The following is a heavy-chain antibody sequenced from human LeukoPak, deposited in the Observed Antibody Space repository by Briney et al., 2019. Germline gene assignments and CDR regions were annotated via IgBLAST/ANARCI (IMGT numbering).Heavy chain of an antibody. CDR1: KFRFRTCV. CDR2: ISGGGDGP. J-gene: IGHJ4*02. CDR3: AKVLGQQLVPFWIRRYFDY. Sequence: GGSLRLSCLTSKFRFRTCVMKWVRQAPGKGLEWVSRISGGGDGPYYAASVKGRLTVSRDNSKNTLFVQRNSLRAEDTAVYYCAKVLGQQLVPFWIRRYFDYWGQGTLVTVSS. D-gene: IGHD6-13*01. V-gene: IGHV3-23*01.